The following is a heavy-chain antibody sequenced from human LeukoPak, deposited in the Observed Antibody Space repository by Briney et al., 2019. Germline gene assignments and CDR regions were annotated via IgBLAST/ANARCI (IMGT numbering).Heavy chain of an antibody. CDR1: GGSFSGYY. CDR2: INHSGST. CDR3: ARDVYYGSGEYGMDV. D-gene: IGHD3-10*01. J-gene: IGHJ6*02. Sequence: SETLSLTCAVYGGSFSGYYWSWIRQPPGKGLEWIGEINHSGSTNYNPSLKSRVTISVDTSKNQFSLKLSSVTAADTAVYYCARDVYYGSGEYGMDVWGQGTTVTVSS. V-gene: IGHV4-34*01.